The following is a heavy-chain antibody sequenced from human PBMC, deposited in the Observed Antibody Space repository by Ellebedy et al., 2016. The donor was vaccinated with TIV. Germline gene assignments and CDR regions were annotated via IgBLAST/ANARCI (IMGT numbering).Heavy chain of an antibody. CDR3: ATTTVTTSWSGY. V-gene: IGHV1-18*01. CDR1: GYTFTSYG. CDR2: TSAYNGNT. Sequence: ASVKVSCKASGYTFTSYGISWVRQAPGQGLEWLGWTSAYNGNTNYAQIFQDRVTMTTDISTSTAYMELRSLRSDDTAVYYCATTTVTTSWSGYWGQGTLVTVSS. J-gene: IGHJ4*02. D-gene: IGHD4-17*01.